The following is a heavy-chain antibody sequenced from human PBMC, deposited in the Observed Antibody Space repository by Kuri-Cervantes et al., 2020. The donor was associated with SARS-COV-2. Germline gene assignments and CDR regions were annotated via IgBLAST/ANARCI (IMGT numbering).Heavy chain of an antibody. CDR1: GYTFTSYD. CDR2: MNPNSGNT. Sequence: ASVKVSCKASGYTFTSYDINWVRQATGQGLEWMGWMNPNSGNTGYAQKFQGRVTMTRNTSISTAYMELSSLRSEDTAVYYCAFDYGDYDFRLCWGQGTLVTVSS. V-gene: IGHV1-8*02. CDR3: AFDYGDYDFRLC. D-gene: IGHD4-17*01. J-gene: IGHJ4*02.